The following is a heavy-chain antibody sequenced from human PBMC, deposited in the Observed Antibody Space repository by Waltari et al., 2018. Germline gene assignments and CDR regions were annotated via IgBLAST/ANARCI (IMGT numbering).Heavy chain of an antibody. CDR3: ATGTQTYYYDSSWGH. D-gene: IGHD3-22*01. CDR1: GYTFTALS. CDR2: FDPEEGKT. V-gene: IGHV1-24*01. J-gene: IGHJ4*02. Sequence: QVQLVQSGAAVKKPGASVKVSCKVSGYTFTALSMPWVRQAPGKGLEWMGGFDPEEGKTIYAQKFQGRITMNEDTSTDTAYMELSSLRSEDTAVYYCATGTQTYYYDSSWGHWGQGTLVTVSS.